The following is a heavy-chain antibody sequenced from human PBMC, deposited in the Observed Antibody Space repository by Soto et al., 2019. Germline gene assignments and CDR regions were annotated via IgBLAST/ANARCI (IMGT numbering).Heavy chain of an antibody. CDR2: VYYTGGT. V-gene: IGHV4-59*08. D-gene: IGHD1-1*01. CDR1: SGPSSSHN. CDR3: VRQGIGNVHGLVDV. J-gene: IGHJ6*02. Sequence: QVQLQQSGPGLVKPSETLSLTCTVSSGPSSSHNWGWIRQPPGRGLEWIGYVYYTGGTSYNPSLKSRVPISADTSTNHISLTLSSVTAADTAVYYCVRQGIGNVHGLVDVWGQGTTVSVSS.